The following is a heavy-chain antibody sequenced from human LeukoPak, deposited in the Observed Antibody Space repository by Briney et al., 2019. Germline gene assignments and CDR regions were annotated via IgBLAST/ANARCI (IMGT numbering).Heavy chain of an antibody. J-gene: IGHJ3*02. D-gene: IGHD5-12*01. V-gene: IGHV1-69*02. CDR1: GGTFRSHI. Sequence: SVKVSCKTSGGTFRSHIFSWVRQAPGQGLEWMGRIIPILGIANYAQKFQGRVTITADKSTSTAYMELSSLRSEDTAVYYCARGKERWLQLGAFDIWGQGTMVTVSS. CDR3: ARGKERWLQLGAFDI. CDR2: IIPILGIA.